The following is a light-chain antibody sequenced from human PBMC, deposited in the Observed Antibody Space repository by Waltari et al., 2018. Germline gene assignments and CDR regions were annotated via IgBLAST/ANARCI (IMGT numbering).Light chain of an antibody. Sequence: QSALTQPASVSGSPGQAINISCTGTNSDVGAYNLVSWYQQYPGRAPRLMIYVARNRPSGVSNRVSASKASNTASLTISGLQADDEADYYCCSYGGSYTWVFGGGTKVTVL. V-gene: IGLV2-23*01. CDR3: CSYGGSYTWV. J-gene: IGLJ3*02. CDR1: NSDVGAYNL. CDR2: VAR.